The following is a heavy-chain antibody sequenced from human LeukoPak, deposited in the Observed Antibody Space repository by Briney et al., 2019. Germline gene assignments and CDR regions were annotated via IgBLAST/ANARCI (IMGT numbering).Heavy chain of an antibody. CDR3: ATSYDILTGYYMEVAFDI. J-gene: IGHJ3*02. D-gene: IGHD3-9*01. CDR1: GYSFTSYW. V-gene: IGHV5-51*01. CDR2: IYPGDSDT. Sequence: GESLKISCKGSGYSFTSYWIGWVRQMPGKGLEWMGIIYPGDSDTRYSPSFQGQVTISADKSISTAYLQRSSLKASDTAMYYCATSYDILTGYYMEVAFDIWGQGTMVTVSS.